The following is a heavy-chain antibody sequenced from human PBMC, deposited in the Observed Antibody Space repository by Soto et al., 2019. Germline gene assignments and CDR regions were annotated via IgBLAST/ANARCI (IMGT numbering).Heavy chain of an antibody. CDR2: LGGAGAR. CDR1: GFTYRSYD. D-gene: IGHD3-10*01. V-gene: IGHV3-13*01. Sequence: GGSLRLSCPAFGFTYRSYDMHWVRQVAGKGLEWVSSLGGAGAREYAESVKGRFVISRDNANSLYLQMDSLRAGDTAIYYCTRASFGVGMDLWGQGTPVTVSS. CDR3: TRASFGVGMDL. J-gene: IGHJ6*02.